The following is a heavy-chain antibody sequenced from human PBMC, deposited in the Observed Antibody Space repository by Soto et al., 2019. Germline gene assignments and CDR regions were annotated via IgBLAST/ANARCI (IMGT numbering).Heavy chain of an antibody. V-gene: IGHV3-33*01. J-gene: IGHJ6*02. Sequence: RLSCAASVFSLRNYGMHWVRQAAGKGLDRGAIIWHDGKNKNYAGYVRARYIISRHNTKDRLYRQKNSRRDKDTAVSYGASDLVGDSDSYGLDVCGQGTPLTVS. CDR1: VFSLRNYG. CDR2: IWHDGKNK. D-gene: IGHD2-21*01. CDR3: ASDLVGDSDSYGLDV.